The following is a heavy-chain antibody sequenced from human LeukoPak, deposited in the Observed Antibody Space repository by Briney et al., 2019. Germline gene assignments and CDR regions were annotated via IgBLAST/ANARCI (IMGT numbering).Heavy chain of an antibody. D-gene: IGHD3-22*01. V-gene: IGHV4-59*08. CDR1: GGSISSYY. CDR2: IYYSGST. CDR3: AGSHGYYDSSGYRRGGLFDY. J-gene: IGHJ4*02. Sequence: SETLSLTCTVSGGSISSYYWSWIRQPPGKGLEWIGYIYYSGSTNYNPSLKSRVTISVDTSKNQFSLKLSSVTAADTAVYYCAGSHGYYDSSGYRRGGLFDYWGQGTLVTVSS.